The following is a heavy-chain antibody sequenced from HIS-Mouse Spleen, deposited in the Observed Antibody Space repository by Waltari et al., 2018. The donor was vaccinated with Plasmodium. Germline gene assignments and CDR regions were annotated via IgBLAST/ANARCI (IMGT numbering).Heavy chain of an antibody. V-gene: IGHV2-70*15. D-gene: IGHD6-6*01. J-gene: IGHJ6*02. CDR2: IDWDDDK. Sequence: QVTLRESGPALVKPTQTLTLTCTFSGFSLSTSGMCVRWIRQPPGKALEWLARIDWDDDKYYSTSLKTRLTISKDTSKNQVVLTMTNMDPVDTATYYCARTTYSSSSAKYYYYGMDVWGQGTTVTVSS. CDR1: GFSLSTSGMC. CDR3: ARTTYSSSSAKYYYYGMDV.